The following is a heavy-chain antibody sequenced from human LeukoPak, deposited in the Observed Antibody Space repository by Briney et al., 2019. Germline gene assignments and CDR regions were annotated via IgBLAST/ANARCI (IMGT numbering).Heavy chain of an antibody. Sequence: GGSLRLSCAASGFTVSSNYMSWVRQAPGKGLEWVSVIYSGGSTYYADSVKGRFTISRDNSKNTLYLQMNSLRAEDTAVYYCARSVVVTAPPGYWGQGTLVTVSS. CDR2: IYSGGST. J-gene: IGHJ4*02. V-gene: IGHV3-53*05. D-gene: IGHD2-21*02. CDR3: ARSVVVTAPPGY. CDR1: GFTVSSNY.